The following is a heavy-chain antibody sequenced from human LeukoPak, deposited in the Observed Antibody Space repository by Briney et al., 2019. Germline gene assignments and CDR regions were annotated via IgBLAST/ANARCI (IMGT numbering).Heavy chain of an antibody. J-gene: IGHJ3*02. D-gene: IGHD3-3*01. CDR1: GGSISSSSYY. Sequence: SETLSLTCTVSGGSISSSSYYWGWIRQPPGKGLEWISSIYYSGSTYYNPSLKSRVTISIDTSKNQFSLKLSSVTAADTAVYYCARQYYDFWSGLGVGAFDIWGQGTMVTVSS. V-gene: IGHV4-39*01. CDR2: IYYSGST. CDR3: ARQYYDFWSGLGVGAFDI.